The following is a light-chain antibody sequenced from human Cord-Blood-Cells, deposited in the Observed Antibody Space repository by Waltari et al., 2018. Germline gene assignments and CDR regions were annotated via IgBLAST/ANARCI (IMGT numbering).Light chain of an antibody. Sequence: QSALTQPRSVSGSPGQSVTLSCTGTSSDVGVYNYVSWYQQHPGKAPKLMISDVSKRPSGVPDRFSGSKSGNTASLTISGLQAEDEADYYCCSYAGSYNWVFGGGTKLTVL. V-gene: IGLV2-11*01. CDR3: CSYAGSYNWV. CDR1: SSDVGVYNY. J-gene: IGLJ3*02. CDR2: DVS.